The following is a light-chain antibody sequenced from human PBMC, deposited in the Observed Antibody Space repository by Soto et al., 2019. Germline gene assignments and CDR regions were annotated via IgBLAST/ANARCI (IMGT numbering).Light chain of an antibody. CDR3: CSYGGSRAV. CDR1: SSDVGSHNL. Sequence: QSVLTQPASVSGSPGQSITISCTGTSSDVGSHNLVSWYQQHPGQAPKLIIYEVSQRPLGVSARFSASKSGNTASLTISGLQAEDEADYYCCSYGGSRAVFGGGTQLTVL. CDR2: EVS. V-gene: IGLV2-23*02. J-gene: IGLJ7*01.